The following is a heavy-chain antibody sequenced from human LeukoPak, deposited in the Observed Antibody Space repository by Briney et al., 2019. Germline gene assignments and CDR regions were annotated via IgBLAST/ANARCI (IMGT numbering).Heavy chain of an antibody. V-gene: IGHV3-30*18. J-gene: IGHJ3*02. CDR1: GFAFSSCG. Sequence: GMSLRLSCAASGFAFSSCGIHRVRQAPGKGLEGVALISEDGSIKFYADSVKGRFTISGDNSKTTLYLQMNSRRAEDTAVYYCAKEVGARDAFDIWGQGTLVTVSP. CDR2: ISEDGSIK. CDR3: AKEVGARDAFDI. D-gene: IGHD1-26*01.